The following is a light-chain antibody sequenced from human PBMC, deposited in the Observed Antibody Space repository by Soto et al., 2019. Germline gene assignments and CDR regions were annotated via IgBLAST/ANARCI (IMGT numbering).Light chain of an antibody. J-gene: IGLJ1*01. Sequence: QSVLTQPPSAYGSPGQSVTISCTGTSSDVGGYNYVSWYQQHPGKAPKLMIYEVSKRPSGVPDRFSGSKSGNTASLTVSGLQAEDEADYYCSSYAGSKGVFGTGTKLTVL. CDR1: SSDVGGYNY. V-gene: IGLV2-8*01. CDR3: SSYAGSKGV. CDR2: EVS.